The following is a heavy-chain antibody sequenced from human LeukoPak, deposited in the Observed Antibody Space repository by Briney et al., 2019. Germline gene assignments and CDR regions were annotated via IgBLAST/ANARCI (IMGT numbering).Heavy chain of an antibody. J-gene: IGHJ4*02. CDR2: IKSDGSSK. D-gene: IGHD5-24*01. Sequence: PGGSLRLSCAASGFTFSNYWMHWVRHAPGKRLVWVSRIKSDGSSKTYADSVRGRFTISRDNAKNTLYLQMNSLRAEDTAVYYWARGLLEMPTTTLGYWGQGTLVTVSS. CDR3: ARGLLEMPTTTLGY. V-gene: IGHV3-74*01. CDR1: GFTFSNYW.